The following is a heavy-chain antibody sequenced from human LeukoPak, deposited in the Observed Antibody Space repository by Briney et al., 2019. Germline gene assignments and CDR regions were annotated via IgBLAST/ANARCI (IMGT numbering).Heavy chain of an antibody. Sequence: PGGSLRLSCAASGFTFSSYAMSWVRQAPGKGLEWVSAISGSGGSTYYADSVKGRFTISRDNAKNSLYLQMNSLRAEDTAVYYCARRESTTMVRGGVDYWGQGTLVTVSS. J-gene: IGHJ4*02. CDR2: ISGSGGST. CDR1: GFTFSSYA. CDR3: ARRESTTMVRGGVDY. V-gene: IGHV3-23*01. D-gene: IGHD3-10*01.